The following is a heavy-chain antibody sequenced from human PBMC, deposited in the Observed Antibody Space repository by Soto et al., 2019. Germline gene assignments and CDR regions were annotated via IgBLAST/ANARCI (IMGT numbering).Heavy chain of an antibody. J-gene: IGHJ4*02. CDR2: IYYSGST. Sequence: QLQLQESGPGLVKPSETLSLTYTVSGGSISSSSYYWGWIRQPPGKGLEWIGSIYYSGSTYYNPSLKSRVTISEDTSKNQFSLKLSSVTAADTAVYYCARLDEDIVVVVAATLGYYFDYWGQGTLVTVSS. V-gene: IGHV4-39*01. D-gene: IGHD2-15*01. CDR3: ARLDEDIVVVVAATLGYYFDY. CDR1: GGSISSSSYY.